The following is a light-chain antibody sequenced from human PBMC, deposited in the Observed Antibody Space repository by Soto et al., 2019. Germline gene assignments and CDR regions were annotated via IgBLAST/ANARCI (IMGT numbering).Light chain of an antibody. V-gene: IGKV3D-15*01. CDR3: QLYGVSSPRIT. Sequence: EVVMTQSPAILSVSPVEIATLYCISIQSVGINVAWYQQKPGQAPRLLIYGATNRIIGIPDRFSGSVSGTDFTLTISRLEPEDFAVYYCQLYGVSSPRITCGQGTRREI. J-gene: IGKJ5*01. CDR2: GAT. CDR1: QSVGIN.